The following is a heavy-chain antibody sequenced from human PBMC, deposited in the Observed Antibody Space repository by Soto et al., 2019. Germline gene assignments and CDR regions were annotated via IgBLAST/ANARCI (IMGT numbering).Heavy chain of an antibody. CDR1: GFTFSSYA. CDR3: AKDPHRFSVVVVAATHPFI. V-gene: IGHV3-23*01. J-gene: IGHJ3*02. D-gene: IGHD2-15*01. Sequence: EVQLLESGGGLVQPGGSLRLSCAASGFTFSSYAMSWVRQAPGKGLEWVSAISGSGGSTYYADSVKGRFTISRDNSKNTLYLQMNSLRAEDTAVYYCAKDPHRFSVVVVAATHPFIWGQGTMVTVSS. CDR2: ISGSGGST.